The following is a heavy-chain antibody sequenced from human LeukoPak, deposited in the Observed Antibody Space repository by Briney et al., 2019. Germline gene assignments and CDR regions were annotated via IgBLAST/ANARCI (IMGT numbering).Heavy chain of an antibody. Sequence: PGGSLRLSCAASGLSFSTSWMSWVRQAPGKGLEWVAQIKEDGGEKYYLDSVKGRFTISRDNAKNSLYLQMNSLRDGDTAVYYCPRRTNYLAFGYWGQGTLVTVSS. CDR3: PRRTNYLAFGY. D-gene: IGHD4/OR15-4a*01. J-gene: IGHJ4*02. CDR2: IKEDGGEK. CDR1: GLSFSTSW. V-gene: IGHV3-7*01.